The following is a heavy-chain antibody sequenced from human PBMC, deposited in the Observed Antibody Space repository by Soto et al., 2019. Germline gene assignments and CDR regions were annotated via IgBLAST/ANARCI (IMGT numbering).Heavy chain of an antibody. J-gene: IGHJ6*02. CDR1: GYSFTSYW. Sequence: PGESLKISCKGSGYSFTSYWISWVRQMPGKGLEWMGRIDPSDSYTNYSPSFQGHVTISADKSISTAYLQWSSLKASDTAMYYCASFAPRVGTNYYYGMDVWGQGTTVTVSS. CDR2: IDPSDSYT. D-gene: IGHD3-10*01. V-gene: IGHV5-10-1*01. CDR3: ASFAPRVGTNYYYGMDV.